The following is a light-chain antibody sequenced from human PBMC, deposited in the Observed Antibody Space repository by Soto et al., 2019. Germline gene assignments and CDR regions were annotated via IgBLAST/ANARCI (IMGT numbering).Light chain of an antibody. CDR3: CSYGGRILVI. Sequence: QSALTQPASVSGSPGQSITISCTGTSSDIGAYNYVSWYQQYPGKAPRLLIYAVSNRPSGVSDRFSGSKSGNTASLTISGLQAEDAAHYYCCSYGGRILVIFGEGTKLTDL. CDR1: SSDIGAYNY. V-gene: IGLV2-14*01. J-gene: IGLJ2*01. CDR2: AVS.